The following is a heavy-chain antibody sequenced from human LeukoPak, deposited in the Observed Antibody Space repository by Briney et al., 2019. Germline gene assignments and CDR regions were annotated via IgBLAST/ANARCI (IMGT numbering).Heavy chain of an antibody. J-gene: IGHJ4*02. CDR1: GGTFSSYA. Sequence: ASVKVSCKASGGTFSSYAISWVRQAPGQGLEWMGRIIPILGIANYAQKFQGRVTITADKSTSTAYMELSSLRSEDTAVYYCAIKLRRQQLWGDFDYWGQGTLVTVSS. CDR2: IIPILGIA. CDR3: AIKLRRQQLWGDFDY. D-gene: IGHD6-13*01. V-gene: IGHV1-69*04.